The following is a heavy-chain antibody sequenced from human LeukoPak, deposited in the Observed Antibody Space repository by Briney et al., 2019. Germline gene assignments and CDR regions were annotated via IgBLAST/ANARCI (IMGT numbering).Heavy chain of an antibody. J-gene: IGHJ3*01. CDR3: ARDPVPEF. V-gene: IGHV3-53*01. D-gene: IGHD1-14*01. CDR2: LSSGGTT. Sequence: GGSLRLACAASGFTVSTSYMNWIRQAPGKGLECVSVLSSGGTTYYADSVKGRFTISRDNSKNTLYLQMNSLTAEDTAVYYCARDPVPEFWGQGTMVTVSS. CDR1: GFTVSTSY.